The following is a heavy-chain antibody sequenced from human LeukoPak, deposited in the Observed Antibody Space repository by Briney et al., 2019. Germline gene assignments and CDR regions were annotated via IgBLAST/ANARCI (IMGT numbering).Heavy chain of an antibody. CDR1: VGTCNNNT. CDR2: IILIFATA. CDR3: ARTYCGGDCYSSRGWFDP. Sequence: ASVNLSRKASVGTCNNNTISWVRNPHRHGHERKGGIILIFATANYAPRFQGKVTITADKSTSTAYMELSSLRSEDTAVYYCARTYCGGDCYSSRGWFDPWGQGTLVTVSS. J-gene: IGHJ5*02. D-gene: IGHD2-21*02. V-gene: IGHV1-69*06.